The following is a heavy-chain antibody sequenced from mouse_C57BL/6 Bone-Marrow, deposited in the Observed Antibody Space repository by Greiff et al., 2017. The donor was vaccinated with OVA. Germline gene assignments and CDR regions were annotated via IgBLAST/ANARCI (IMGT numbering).Heavy chain of an antibody. CDR3: ARHPPLYYGSSHWYFDV. CDR2: ISNGGGST. J-gene: IGHJ1*03. CDR1: GFTFSDYY. V-gene: IGHV5-12*01. Sequence: EVKLMESGGGLVQPGGSLKLSCAASGFTFSDYYMYWVRQTPEKRLEWVAYISNGGGSTYYPDTVKGRFTISRDNAKNTLYLQMSRLKSEDTAMYYCARHPPLYYGSSHWYFDVWGTGTTVTVSS. D-gene: IGHD1-1*01.